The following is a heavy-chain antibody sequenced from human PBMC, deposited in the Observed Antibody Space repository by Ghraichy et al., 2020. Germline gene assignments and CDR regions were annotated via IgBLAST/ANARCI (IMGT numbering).Heavy chain of an antibody. CDR1: GGSVSSGSYY. J-gene: IGHJ6*02. D-gene: IGHD3-3*01. CDR3: ARGFWSGYYDGMDV. CDR2: IYYSGST. V-gene: IGHV4-61*01. Sequence: SETLSLTCTVSGGSVSSGSYYWSWIRQPPGKGLEWIGYIYYSGSTNYNPSLKSRVTISVDTSKNQFSLKLSSVTAADTAVYYCARGFWSGYYDGMDVWGQGTTVTVSS.